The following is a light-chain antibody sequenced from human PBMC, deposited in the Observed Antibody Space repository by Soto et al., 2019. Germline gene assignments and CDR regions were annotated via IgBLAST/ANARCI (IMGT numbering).Light chain of an antibody. V-gene: IGKV1-33*01. CDR2: DAS. Sequence: DIQMTQSPYSLSASVGDRVTITCQASQDIRNYLNWYQQKQGKAPKLLIYDASNLETVVPSRFSRSGSGTDFTFTISSLQPEDIATYYCQQNGNLLPITFGQGKPLEIK. CDR1: QDIRNY. J-gene: IGKJ5*01. CDR3: QQNGNLLPIT.